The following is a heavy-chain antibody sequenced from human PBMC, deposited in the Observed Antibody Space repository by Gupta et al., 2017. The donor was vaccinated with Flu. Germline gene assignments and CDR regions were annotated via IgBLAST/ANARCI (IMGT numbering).Heavy chain of an antibody. CDR2: ISHDGSNY. V-gene: IGHV3-30*18. J-gene: IGHJ6*02. Sequence: QERVVESGGGVVQPGRSLRPSWAASGLSFRNYGLHWVRQAPGKGLEWVAVISHDGSNYYHTDSVKGRFTISRDNSKNTLYLQMSSLRTEDTAVYYCAKDWRGNNNNYGMNVWGQGTTVTVSS. D-gene: IGHD3-16*01. CDR1: GLSFRNYG. CDR3: AKDWRGNNNNYGMNV.